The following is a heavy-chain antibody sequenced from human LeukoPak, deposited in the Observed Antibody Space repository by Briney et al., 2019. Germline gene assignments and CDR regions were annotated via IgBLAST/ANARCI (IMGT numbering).Heavy chain of an antibody. CDR1: GFIFSNYG. V-gene: IGHV3-33*01. Sequence: QAGGSLRLSCAASGFIFSNYGMHWVHQAPGKGLEWVAVIWYDGSNKYYADSVKGRFTISRDNSKNTLYLQMNSLRAEDTAVYYCASQRSIFGVVNALDYWGQGTLVTVSS. D-gene: IGHD3-3*01. CDR2: IWYDGSNK. J-gene: IGHJ4*02. CDR3: ASQRSIFGVVNALDY.